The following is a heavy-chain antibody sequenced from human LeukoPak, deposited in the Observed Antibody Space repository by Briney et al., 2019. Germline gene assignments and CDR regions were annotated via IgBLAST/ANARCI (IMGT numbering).Heavy chain of an antibody. CDR1: GVTFTNAW. D-gene: IGHD3-10*01. CDR3: TRLWYGEFS. V-gene: IGHV3-15*01. J-gene: IGHJ5*02. CDR2: TKSKSDGGTI. Sequence: PGGSLRLSCAASGVTFTNAWMSWVRQAPGKGLEWVGRTKSKSDGGTIDYAAPVKGRFTISRDDSKNTLYLQMNSLKIEDTGVYYCTRLWYGEFSWGQGTLVTVSS.